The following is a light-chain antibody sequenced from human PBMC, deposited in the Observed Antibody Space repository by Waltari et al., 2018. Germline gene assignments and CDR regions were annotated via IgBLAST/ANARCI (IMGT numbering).Light chain of an antibody. CDR2: GAS. V-gene: IGKV3D-15*01. Sequence: EIVMTQSPATLSVSPGERATLACRASQSVSSTLAWYQQQPGQAPRLLIYGASTRASGIPARFSGSGSGTAFTLTISSLQSEDFAVYYCQQYNNWPPYTFGQGTKLEIK. CDR3: QQYNNWPPYT. J-gene: IGKJ2*01. CDR1: QSVSST.